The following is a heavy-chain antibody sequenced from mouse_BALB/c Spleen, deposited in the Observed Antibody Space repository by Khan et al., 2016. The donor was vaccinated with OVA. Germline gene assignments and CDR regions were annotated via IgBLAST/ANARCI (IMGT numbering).Heavy chain of an antibody. CDR1: GFSLTSYG. CDR2: IWSDGST. J-gene: IGHJ4*01. Sequence: QVQLKQSGPGLVAPSQSLSITCTVSGFSLTSYGIHWVRQPPGKGLEWLVVIWSDGSTNYNSVLKSRLSISKDNSKSQVFLTMHSLQTDDTAIYYCARWFDGYSSLYAMDYWGQGTSVTVSS. D-gene: IGHD2-3*01. CDR3: ARWFDGYSSLYAMDY. V-gene: IGHV2-6*02.